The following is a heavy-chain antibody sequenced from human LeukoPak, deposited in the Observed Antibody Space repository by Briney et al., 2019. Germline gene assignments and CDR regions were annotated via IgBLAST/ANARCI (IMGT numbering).Heavy chain of an antibody. D-gene: IGHD2/OR15-2a*01. CDR1: GFTFSSYA. Sequence: GGSLRLSCAASGFTFSSYAMHWVRQAPGKGLEWVAVISYDGSNKYYADSVKGRFTISRDNSKNTLYLQMNSLRAEDTAVYYCVRDENYAFDIWGHGTMVTVSS. V-gene: IGHV3-30*04. CDR2: ISYDGSNK. CDR3: VRDENYAFDI. J-gene: IGHJ3*02.